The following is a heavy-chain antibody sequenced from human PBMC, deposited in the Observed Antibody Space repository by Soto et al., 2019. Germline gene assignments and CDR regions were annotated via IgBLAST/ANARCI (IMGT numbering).Heavy chain of an antibody. CDR3: AKDSWYFDL. Sequence: GGSLRLSCEASGFIFTNFWMHWVRQVPGKGLVWVSRIDTSGSSTSYADSVKGRFTISRDNAKNTVSLQMNSLRAEDAGVYYCAKDSWYFDLWSQGSLVTVSS. J-gene: IGHJ4*02. D-gene: IGHD6-13*01. CDR1: GFIFTNFW. V-gene: IGHV3-74*01. CDR2: IDTSGSST.